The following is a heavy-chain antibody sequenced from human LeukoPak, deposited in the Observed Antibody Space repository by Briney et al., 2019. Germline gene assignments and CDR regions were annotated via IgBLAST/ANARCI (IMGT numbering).Heavy chain of an antibody. CDR1: GGSILSYH. J-gene: IGHJ4*02. CDR2: IYYSGST. Sequence: SETLSLSCTVSGGSILSYHWTWIRQPPGKGLECIGYIYYSGSTNYNPSLKSRVTISVDTSKNQFALKLNSVTAADTAVYYCARGGGSYPTFDYWGQGTLDTVSS. CDR3: ARGGGSYPTFDY. D-gene: IGHD1-26*01. V-gene: IGHV4-59*01.